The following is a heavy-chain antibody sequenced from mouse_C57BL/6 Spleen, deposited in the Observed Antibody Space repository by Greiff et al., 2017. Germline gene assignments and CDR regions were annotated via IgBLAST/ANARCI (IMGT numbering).Heavy chain of an antibody. J-gene: IGHJ3*01. CDR3: ARANYYGSSYCFAY. CDR1: GYTFTSYW. V-gene: IGHV1-69*01. CDR2: IDPSDSYT. D-gene: IGHD1-1*01. Sequence: QVQLQQPGAELVMPGASVKLSCKASGYTFTSYWMHWVKPRPGQGLEWIGEIDPSDSYTNYNQKFKGTSTLTVDKSSSTAYMQLSSLTSEDSAVDYCARANYYGSSYCFAYWGQGTLVTVSA.